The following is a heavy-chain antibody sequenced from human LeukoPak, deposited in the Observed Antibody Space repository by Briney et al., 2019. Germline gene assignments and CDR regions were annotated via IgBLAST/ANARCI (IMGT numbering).Heavy chain of an antibody. Sequence: SETLSLTCAVYGGSFSGYYWSWLHQPPGKGLEWIGEINHSGSTNYNPSLKSRVTISVDTSKNQFSLKLSSVTAADTAVYYCARGSIYSYGHPFDYWGQGTLVTVSS. D-gene: IGHD5-18*01. CDR2: INHSGST. CDR1: GGSFSGYY. V-gene: IGHV4-34*01. J-gene: IGHJ4*02. CDR3: ARGSIYSYGHPFDY.